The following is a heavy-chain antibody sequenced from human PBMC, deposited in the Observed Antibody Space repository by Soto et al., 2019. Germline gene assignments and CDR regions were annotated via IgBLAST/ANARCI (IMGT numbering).Heavy chain of an antibody. CDR1: GFTFSSYA. Sequence: GGSLRLSCAGSGFTFSSYAMAWVRQAPGKGLEWVSVIIGSGGSTYYADSVKGRFTISRDNSKNTVYVQMNSLRAEDTAVYYCAKDHDFWSAIDYWGQGTLVTVSS. J-gene: IGHJ4*02. D-gene: IGHD3-3*01. V-gene: IGHV3-23*01. CDR3: AKDHDFWSAIDY. CDR2: IIGSGGST.